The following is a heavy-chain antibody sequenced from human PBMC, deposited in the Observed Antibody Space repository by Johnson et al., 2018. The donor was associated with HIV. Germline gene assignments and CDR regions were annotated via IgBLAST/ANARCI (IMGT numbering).Heavy chain of an antibody. CDR1: GFTFSDYY. CDR3: ATALILDAFDI. Sequence: QVQLVESGGGLVKPGGSLRLSCAASGFTFSDYYMSWIRQAPGKGLEWVSYISSSGSTIYYADYVKGRFTISRDNSKNTLYLQMSSLRPEDTAVYYCATALILDAFDIWGQGTMVTVSS. CDR2: ISSSGSTI. V-gene: IGHV3-11*01. D-gene: IGHD2-21*01. J-gene: IGHJ3*02.